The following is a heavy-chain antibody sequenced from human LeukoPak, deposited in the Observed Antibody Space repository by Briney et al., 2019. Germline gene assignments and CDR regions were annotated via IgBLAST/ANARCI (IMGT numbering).Heavy chain of an antibody. J-gene: IGHJ5*02. CDR1: GGSISSYY. V-gene: IGHV4-59*01. Sequence: SETLSLTCTVSGGSISSYYWSWIRQPPGKGLEWIGCIYYSGSTNYNPSLKSRVTISVDTSKNQFSLKLSSVTAADTAVYYCAREQLGLIDHWFDPWGQGTLVTVSS. CDR3: AREQLGLIDHWFDP. CDR2: IYYSGST. D-gene: IGHD7-27*01.